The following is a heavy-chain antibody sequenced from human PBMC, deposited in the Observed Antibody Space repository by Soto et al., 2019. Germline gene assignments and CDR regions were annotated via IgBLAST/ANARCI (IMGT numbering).Heavy chain of an antibody. D-gene: IGHD3-22*01. J-gene: IGHJ4*02. Sequence: PGGSLRLSCTASAFTFGDYAMSWFRQAPGKGLEWVGFIRSKTYGGTSEYAASVKGRFAISRDDSKSIAYLQMNSLKTEDTAVYYCTRVPQNYYDNSGYYGWSDYWGQGTLVTVSS. CDR1: AFTFGDYA. CDR2: IRSKTYGGTS. CDR3: TRVPQNYYDNSGYYGWSDY. V-gene: IGHV3-49*03.